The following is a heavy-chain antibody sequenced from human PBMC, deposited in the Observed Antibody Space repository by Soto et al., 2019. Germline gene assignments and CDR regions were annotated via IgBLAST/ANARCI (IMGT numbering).Heavy chain of an antibody. V-gene: IGHV4-30-4*01. D-gene: IGHD3-3*01. Sequence: PSETLSLTCTVSGGSISSGDYYWSWIRQPPGKGLEWIGYIYYSGSTYYNPSLKSRVTISVDTSKNQFSLKLSSVTAADTAVYYCARGGLEWLSTIRVANWFDPWGQGTLVTVSS. J-gene: IGHJ5*02. CDR3: ARGGLEWLSTIRVANWFDP. CDR2: IYYSGST. CDR1: GGSISSGDYY.